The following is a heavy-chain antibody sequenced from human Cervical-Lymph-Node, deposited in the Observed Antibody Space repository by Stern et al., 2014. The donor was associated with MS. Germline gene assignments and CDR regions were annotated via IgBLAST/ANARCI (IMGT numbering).Heavy chain of an antibody. D-gene: IGHD3-16*01. V-gene: IGHV1-46*01. Sequence: QLVQSGPEVKKPGASVMVSCKTSGYTFTNYYIHWVRQAPGQGLEWMGIINPNGRITASAQKFQGRLTMTRDPSTTTDYMRLITLTSEDTAMYSCTRAVGGVGREWGQGTLVFVSS. CDR1: GYTFTNYY. CDR3: TRAVGGVGRE. CDR2: INPNGRIT. J-gene: IGHJ4*02.